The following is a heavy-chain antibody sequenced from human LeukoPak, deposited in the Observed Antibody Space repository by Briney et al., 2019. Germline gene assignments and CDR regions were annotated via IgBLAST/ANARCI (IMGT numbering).Heavy chain of an antibody. J-gene: IGHJ4*02. D-gene: IGHD4-17*01. V-gene: IGHV3-21*01. CDR3: ARADYGDYSDY. CDR2: ISSSSSYI. Sequence: GGSLRLSCVASGISIDHYTMHWVRQAPGKGLEWVSSISSSSSYIYYADSVKGRFTISRDNAKNSLYLQMNSLRAEDTAVYYCARADYGDYSDYWGQGTLVTVSS. CDR1: GISIDHYT.